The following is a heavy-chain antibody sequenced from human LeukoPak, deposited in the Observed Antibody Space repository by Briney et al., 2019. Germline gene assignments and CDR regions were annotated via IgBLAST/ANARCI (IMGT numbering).Heavy chain of an antibody. J-gene: IGHJ4*02. CDR2: INHSEST. D-gene: IGHD3-10*01. CDR1: GGSFIDYY. CDR3: ARRLNGSGSYLCGY. Sequence: SETLSLTCAVYGGSFIDYYWSWIRHPPAKGMELMGEINHSESTNYNPSLKSRVTISVDMSKNKFSLKLSSVTAADTAVYYCARRLNGSGSYLCGYWGQGTLVTVSS. V-gene: IGHV4-34*01.